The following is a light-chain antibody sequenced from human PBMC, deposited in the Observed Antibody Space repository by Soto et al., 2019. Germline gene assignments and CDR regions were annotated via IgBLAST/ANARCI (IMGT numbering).Light chain of an antibody. CDR2: AAS. CDR3: RQYYSYPRT. Sequence: ALRMTQSPSSFSASTGDRVTITCRASQGISSYLAWYQQKPGKAPKLLIYAASTLQSGVPSRFSGSGSGTDFTLTISCLQSEDFATYYCRQYYSYPRTFGQGTKVEIK. J-gene: IGKJ1*01. V-gene: IGKV1-8*01. CDR1: QGISSY.